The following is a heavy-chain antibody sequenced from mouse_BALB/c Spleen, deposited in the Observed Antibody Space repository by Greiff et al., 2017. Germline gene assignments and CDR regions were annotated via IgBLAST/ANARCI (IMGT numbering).Heavy chain of an antibody. Sequence: EVQLQQSGAELVRPGALVKLSCKASGFNIKDYYMHWVKQRPEQGLEWIGWIDPENGNTIYGPKFQGKDSITADTSSNTAYLQLSSLTSEDTAVYYSSTTATGFAYWGQGTLVTVSA. V-gene: IGHV14-1*02. CDR2: IDPENGNT. D-gene: IGHD1-2*01. CDR3: STTATGFAY. J-gene: IGHJ3*01. CDR1: GFNIKDYY.